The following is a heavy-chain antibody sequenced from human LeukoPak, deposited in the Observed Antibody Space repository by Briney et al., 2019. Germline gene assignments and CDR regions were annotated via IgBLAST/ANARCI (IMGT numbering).Heavy chain of an antibody. CDR3: AKDPGYSSSWDYFNY. CDR2: ISGSGGST. D-gene: IGHD6-13*01. J-gene: IGHJ4*02. Sequence: GGSLRLSCAASGFTFSSYAMSWVRQAPGKGLEWVSAISGSGGSTYYADSVKGRFTISRDNSKNTLYLQMNSLRAEDTAVYYCAKDPGYSSSWDYFNYWGQGTLVTVSS. V-gene: IGHV3-23*01. CDR1: GFTFSSYA.